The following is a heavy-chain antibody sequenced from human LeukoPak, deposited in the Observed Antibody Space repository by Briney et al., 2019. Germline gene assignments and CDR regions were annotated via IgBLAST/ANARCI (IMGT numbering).Heavy chain of an antibody. D-gene: IGHD2-21*01. V-gene: IGHV1-2*02. CDR2: INPNSGGA. Sequence: ASVKVSCKASGYTFTGYYRHWVRQAPGQGLEWMGWINPNSGGANYAQKFQGRVTMTRDTSISTAYMELSRLRSDDTAVYYCARRSISDAFDIWGQGTMVTVSS. CDR3: ARRSISDAFDI. CDR1: GYTFTGYY. J-gene: IGHJ3*02.